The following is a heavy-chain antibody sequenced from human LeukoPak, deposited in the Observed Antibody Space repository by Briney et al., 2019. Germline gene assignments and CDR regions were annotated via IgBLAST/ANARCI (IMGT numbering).Heavy chain of an antibody. CDR2: ISGGGDST. V-gene: IGHV3-23*01. Sequence: GGSLRLSCAASGFTYSSYALSWVRQAPGKGLEWVSVISGGGDSTYYADSVKGRFTISRDNSKNTLYLQMNSLTAEDTAVYYCAKGRDWNYLRGHAFDIWGQGTMVTVSS. D-gene: IGHD1-7*01. J-gene: IGHJ3*02. CDR3: AKGRDWNYLRGHAFDI. CDR1: GFTYSSYA.